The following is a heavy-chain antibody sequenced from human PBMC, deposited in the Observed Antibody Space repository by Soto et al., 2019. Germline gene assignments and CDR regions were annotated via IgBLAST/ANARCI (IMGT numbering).Heavy chain of an antibody. CDR1: GGSISSGGYS. CDR2: IYHSGST. V-gene: IGHV4-30-2*01. D-gene: IGHD2-2*01. Sequence: PSETLSLTCAVSGGSISSGGYSWSWIQQPPGKGLEWIGYIYHSGSTYYNPSLKSRVTISVDRSKNQFSLKLSSVTAADTAVYYCARGSNRCISTSCPYYYYYYGMDVWGQGTTVTVSS. CDR3: ARGSNRCISTSCPYYYYYYGMDV. J-gene: IGHJ6*02.